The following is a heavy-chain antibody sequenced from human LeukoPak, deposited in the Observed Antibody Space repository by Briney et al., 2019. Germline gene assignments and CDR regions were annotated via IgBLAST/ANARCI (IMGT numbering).Heavy chain of an antibody. D-gene: IGHD2-15*01. CDR1: GYTFTSYG. J-gene: IGHJ6*02. CDR2: ISAYNGNT. CDR3: ARDEPSRYCSGGSCYYYYYGMDV. V-gene: IGHV1-18*01. Sequence: ASVKVSCKASGYTFTSYGISWVRQAPGQGLEWMGWISAYNGNTNYAQKLQGRVTMTTDTSTSTAYMELRNLRSDDTAVYYCARDEPSRYCSGGSCYYYYYGMDVWGQGTTVTVSS.